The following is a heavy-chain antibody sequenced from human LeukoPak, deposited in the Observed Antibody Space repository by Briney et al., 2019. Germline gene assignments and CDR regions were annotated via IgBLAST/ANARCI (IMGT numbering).Heavy chain of an antibody. CDR3: ARGAVRGGTNFDY. J-gene: IGHJ4*02. D-gene: IGHD3-10*01. CDR2: AYYWSEWFL. CDR1: GDSVSGSPAV. Sequence: SQTLTLTCAISGDSVSGSPAVWNRISQSPSRGLDWLGRAYYWSEWFLDYALSVKGRITITPDTSKSQFSLQLNSVTAEDTVVYYCARGAVRGGTNFDYWGQGTLVPVSS. V-gene: IGHV6-1*01.